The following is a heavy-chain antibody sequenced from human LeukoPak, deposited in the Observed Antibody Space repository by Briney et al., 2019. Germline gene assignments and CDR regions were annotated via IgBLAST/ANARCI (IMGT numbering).Heavy chain of an antibody. Sequence: GRSLRLSCAASGFTFSSYSMNWVRQAPGEGLEWVSSISSSSSYIYYADSVKGRFTISRDNAKNSLYLQMNSLRAEDTAVYYCASQLDFTSFDYWGQGTLVTVSS. J-gene: IGHJ4*02. V-gene: IGHV3-21*01. D-gene: IGHD6-6*01. CDR1: GFTFSSYS. CDR2: ISSSSSYI. CDR3: ASQLDFTSFDY.